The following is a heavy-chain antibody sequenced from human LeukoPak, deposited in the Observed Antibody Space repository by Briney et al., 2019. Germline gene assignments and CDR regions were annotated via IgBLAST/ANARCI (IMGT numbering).Heavy chain of an antibody. Sequence: GASVKVSCKASGYTFTGYYMHWVRQAPGQGLEWTGWINPNSGGTNYAQKFQGRVTMTRDTSISTAYMELSRLRSDDTAVYYCARDREWLPYYYYYYMDVWGKGTTVTVSS. J-gene: IGHJ6*03. V-gene: IGHV1-2*02. CDR2: INPNSGGT. CDR3: ARDREWLPYYYYYYMDV. CDR1: GYTFTGYY. D-gene: IGHD3-3*01.